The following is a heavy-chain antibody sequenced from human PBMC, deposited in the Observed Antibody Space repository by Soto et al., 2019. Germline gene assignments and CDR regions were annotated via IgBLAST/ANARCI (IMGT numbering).Heavy chain of an antibody. V-gene: IGHV3-23*01. CDR2: ISGSGGST. Sequence: PGGSLRLSGASSGFTFSSYAMIWVRQAPGKGLDLVSSISGSGGSTYYADSVKGRFTISRDNSKNTLYLQMNSLRAEDTALYYCALSTNGGSPYWGQGTLVTVSS. D-gene: IGHD2-8*01. J-gene: IGHJ4*02. CDR1: GFTFSSYA. CDR3: ALSTNGGSPY.